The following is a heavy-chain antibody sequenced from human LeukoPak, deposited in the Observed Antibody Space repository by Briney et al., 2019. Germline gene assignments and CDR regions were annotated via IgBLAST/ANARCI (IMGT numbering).Heavy chain of an antibody. CDR2: IYYSGST. CDR1: GGSFSGYY. CDR3: ARDSLRGMDV. J-gene: IGHJ6*02. Sequence: PSETLSLTCAVYGGSFSGYYWSWIRQHPGKGLEWIGYIYYSGSTYYNPSLKSRVTISVDTSKNQFSLKLSSVTAADTAVYYCARDSLRGMDVWGQGTTVTVSS. V-gene: IGHV4-31*11.